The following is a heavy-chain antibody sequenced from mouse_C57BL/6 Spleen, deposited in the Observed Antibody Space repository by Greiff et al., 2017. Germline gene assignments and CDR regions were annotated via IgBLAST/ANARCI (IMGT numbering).Heavy chain of an antibody. D-gene: IGHD1-1*01. J-gene: IGHJ2*01. V-gene: IGHV5-6*02. CDR3: ARELRYYFDY. Sequence: DVKLVESGGDLVKPGGSLKLSCAASGFTFSSYGMSWVRQTPDKRLEWVATISSGGSYTYYPDSVKGRFTISRDNAKNTLYLQMSSLKSEDTAMYYCARELRYYFDYWGQGTTLTVSS. CDR2: ISSGGSYT. CDR1: GFTFSSYG.